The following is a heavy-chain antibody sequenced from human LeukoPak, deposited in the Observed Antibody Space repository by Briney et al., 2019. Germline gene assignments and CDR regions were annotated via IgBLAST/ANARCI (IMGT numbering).Heavy chain of an antibody. CDR2: IWYGGSNK. CDR3: ARDLGNYYDSSGYYTPGY. Sequence: GGSLRLSCAASGFTFSSYGMHWVRQAPGKGLEWVASIWYGGSNKYYADSVKGRITVSRDNSKNTLYLQMNSLRAEDTAVYYCARDLGNYYDSSGYYTPGYWGQGTLVTVSS. J-gene: IGHJ4*02. D-gene: IGHD3-22*01. CDR1: GFTFSSYG. V-gene: IGHV3-33*01.